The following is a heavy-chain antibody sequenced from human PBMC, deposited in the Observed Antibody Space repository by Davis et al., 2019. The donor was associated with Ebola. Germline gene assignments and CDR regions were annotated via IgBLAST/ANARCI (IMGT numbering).Heavy chain of an antibody. D-gene: IGHD2-2*01. CDR2: IKQDGSEK. CDR3: AREDQLLMDLWFDP. J-gene: IGHJ5*02. Sequence: GGSLRLSCAASGFTFSSYWMSWVRQAPGKGLEWVANIKQDGSEKYYVDSVKGRFTISRDNAKNSLYLKMNSLRAEDTAVYYCAREDQLLMDLWFDPWGQGTLVTVSS. CDR1: GFTFSSYW. V-gene: IGHV3-7*01.